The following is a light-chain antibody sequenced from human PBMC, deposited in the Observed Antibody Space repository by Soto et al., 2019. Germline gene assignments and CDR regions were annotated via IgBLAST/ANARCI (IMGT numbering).Light chain of an antibody. V-gene: IGKV3-15*01. J-gene: IGKJ1*01. CDR3: HEYNTWPWT. Sequence: EIVMTQSPATLSVSPGERATLSCTTSQGLNRNLAWYQQKLGQAPRVLIYGASTRAAGIPARFSGSGSGTEFILTISSLQSEDFAVYYCHEYNTWPWTFGQGTKVEIK. CDR2: GAS. CDR1: QGLNRN.